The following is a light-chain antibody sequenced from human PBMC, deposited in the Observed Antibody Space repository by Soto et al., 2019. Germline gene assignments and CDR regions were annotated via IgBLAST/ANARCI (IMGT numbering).Light chain of an antibody. CDR3: QQYFSVPYT. CDR1: QSVSYSSNNKHY. J-gene: IGKJ4*01. V-gene: IGKV4-1*01. CDR2: SAS. Sequence: DIVMTQSPDSLAVSLGERATINCKSSQSVSYSSNNKHYLAWYQQKAGQPPKLLIYSASIRASGVPDRFSGSGSGTDFTLTISTLQAEDVAVYYCQQYFSVPYTFGGGTKVELK.